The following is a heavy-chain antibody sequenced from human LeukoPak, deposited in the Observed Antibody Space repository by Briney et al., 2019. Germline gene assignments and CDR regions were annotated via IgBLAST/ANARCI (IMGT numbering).Heavy chain of an antibody. CDR2: INPNSGGT. V-gene: IGHV1-2*02. CDR1: GYTFTGYY. Sequence: ASVKVSCKASGYTFTGYYMHWVRQAPGQGLEWMGWINPNSGGTNYAQKFQGRVTMTRDTSISTAYMELGRLRSDDTAVYYCARAYYDSSGYYSEGDYWGQGTLVTVSS. CDR3: ARAYYDSSGYYSEGDY. J-gene: IGHJ4*02. D-gene: IGHD3-22*01.